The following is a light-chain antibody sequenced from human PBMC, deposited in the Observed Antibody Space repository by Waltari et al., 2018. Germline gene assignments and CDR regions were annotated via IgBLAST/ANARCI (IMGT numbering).Light chain of an antibody. V-gene: IGKV3-15*01. CDR1: QSVSSN. Sequence: EIVMTQSPATLSVSPGGRATLSCRASQSVSSNLAWYQQKPGQAPRLLIYGASTRATGIPARFSGSGSGTEFTLTISSMQSEDFAVYYCQQYNNWPPDTFGPGTKVDIK. CDR3: QQYNNWPPDT. CDR2: GAS. J-gene: IGKJ3*01.